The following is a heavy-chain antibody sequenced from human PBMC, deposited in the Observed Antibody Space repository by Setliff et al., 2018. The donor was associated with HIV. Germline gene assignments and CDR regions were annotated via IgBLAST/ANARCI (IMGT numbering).Heavy chain of an antibody. CDR1: GGSISSYY. Sequence: SETLSLTCTVSGGSISSYYWTWIRQPAGKGLEWIGHIYTSGTTNYNSSLNSRVTISLDTSKKQVSLKLNSVTAADTAVYYCARGLSIFGVATPGFYSFMDVWGKGTTVTVSS. V-gene: IGHV4-4*07. CDR3: ARGLSIFGVATPGFYSFMDV. J-gene: IGHJ6*03. D-gene: IGHD3-3*01. CDR2: IYTSGTT.